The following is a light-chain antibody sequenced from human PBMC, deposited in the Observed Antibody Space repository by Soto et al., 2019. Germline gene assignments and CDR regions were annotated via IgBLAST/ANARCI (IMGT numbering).Light chain of an antibody. CDR1: QSVRSN. CDR3: QQYSNWPRT. Sequence: IGLTQFPPTLSVSPGERATLSCRASQSVRSNLAWYQQKPGQAPRLLIFAASTRATVIPARFRGSGSGTEFTLTIXDLQSEDFAVYYCQQYSNWPRTFGQGTKVDI. J-gene: IGKJ1*01. CDR2: AAS. V-gene: IGKV3-15*01.